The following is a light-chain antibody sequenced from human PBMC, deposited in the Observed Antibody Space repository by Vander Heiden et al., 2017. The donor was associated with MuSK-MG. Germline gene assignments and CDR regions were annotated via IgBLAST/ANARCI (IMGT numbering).Light chain of an antibody. CDR1: QTISSW. CDR3: QQYNSYPYT. Sequence: DIQMTQSPSTLSASVGDRVTITCRACQTISSWLAWYQQKPGKAPKLLIYDASTLETGVPSRFSGSESGTEFTLTISSLQPDDSATYYCQQYNSYPYTFGQGTKLEIK. V-gene: IGKV1-5*01. J-gene: IGKJ2*01. CDR2: DAS.